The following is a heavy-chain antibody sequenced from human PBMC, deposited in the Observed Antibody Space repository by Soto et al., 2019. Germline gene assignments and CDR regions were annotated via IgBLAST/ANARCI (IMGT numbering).Heavy chain of an antibody. CDR1: GFSFSDHY. CDR2: IRDKANSYTT. CDR3: ARAHSMSWSGTCSDY. D-gene: IGHD6-13*01. J-gene: IGHJ4*02. V-gene: IGHV3-72*01. Sequence: EVQLVESGGGLVQAGGSLRLSCAASGFSFSDHYMDWVRQAPGNGLEWVGRIRDKANSYTTEYVASVKGRFSISRDDSKNSLYLQMSSLKSEDTAVYYCARAHSMSWSGTCSDYWGQGALVIVSA.